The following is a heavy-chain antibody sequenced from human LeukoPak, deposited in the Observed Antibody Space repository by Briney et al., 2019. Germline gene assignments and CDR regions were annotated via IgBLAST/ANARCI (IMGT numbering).Heavy chain of an antibody. CDR3: ARDSPLTTVTTFPYWYFDL. CDR2: ISAYNGNT. J-gene: IGHJ2*01. D-gene: IGHD4-17*01. CDR1: GYTFTSYG. Sequence: ASVTVSFTASGYTFTSYGISWVRQAPGQGLEWMGWISAYNGNTNYAQKLQGRVTMTTDTSTSTAYMELRSLRSDDTAVYYCARDSPLTTVTTFPYWYFDLWGRGTLVTVSS. V-gene: IGHV1-18*01.